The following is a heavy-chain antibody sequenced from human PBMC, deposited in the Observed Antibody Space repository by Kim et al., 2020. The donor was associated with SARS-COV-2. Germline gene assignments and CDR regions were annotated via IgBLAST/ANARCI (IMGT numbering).Heavy chain of an antibody. V-gene: IGHV3-33*06. Sequence: GGSLRLSCAASGFTFSSYGMHWVRQAPGKGLEWVAVIWYDGSNKYYADSVKGRFTISRDNSKNTLYLQMNSLRAEDTAVYYCAKDPNRGVRGVPGAFDIWGQGTMVTVSS. D-gene: IGHD3-10*01. CDR2: IWYDGSNK. CDR1: GFTFSSYG. CDR3: AKDPNRGVRGVPGAFDI. J-gene: IGHJ3*02.